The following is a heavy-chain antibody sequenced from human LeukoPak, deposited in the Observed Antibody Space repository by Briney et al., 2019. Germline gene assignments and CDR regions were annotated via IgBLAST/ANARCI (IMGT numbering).Heavy chain of an antibody. CDR2: IYYSGST. J-gene: IGHJ4*02. D-gene: IGHD3-16*01. Sequence: SETLSLTCTVSGGSISSSSYYWGWFRQPPGKGLEWIGSIYYSGSTYYNPSLKSRVTISADTSKNQFSLKLNSLTTADTAVYYCTRGAGWLIDYWGQGILVTVSS. CDR3: TRGAGWLIDY. CDR1: GGSISSSSYY. V-gene: IGHV4-39*07.